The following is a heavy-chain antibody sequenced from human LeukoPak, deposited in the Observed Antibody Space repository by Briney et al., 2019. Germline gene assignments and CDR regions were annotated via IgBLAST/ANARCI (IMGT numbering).Heavy chain of an antibody. Sequence: GGSLRLSCGASGITFSSYSMNWVRQAPGKGLEWVSVVGGDDTNHYIDSAKGRFTISRDNSKNTLSLQMNNLRPEDTAIYYCAKDSWSRNGIYDAFDIWGQGTMVTVSS. D-gene: IGHD2-8*01. J-gene: IGHJ3*02. CDR2: VGGDDTN. CDR3: AKDSWSRNGIYDAFDI. V-gene: IGHV3-23*01. CDR1: GITFSSYS.